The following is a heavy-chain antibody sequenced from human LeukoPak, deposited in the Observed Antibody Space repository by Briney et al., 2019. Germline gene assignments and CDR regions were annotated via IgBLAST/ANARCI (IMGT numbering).Heavy chain of an antibody. D-gene: IGHD3-10*01. Sequence: PGGSLRLSCAASGFTFSSYFMNWVRQAPGKGLEWVGRIKSKTDGGTTDYAAPVKDRFTISRDDSKSTLYLQMNSLQTEDTGVYYCTTELVWFGVLAHWGQGTLATVSS. J-gene: IGHJ4*02. CDR1: GFTFSSYF. V-gene: IGHV3-15*01. CDR3: TTELVWFGVLAH. CDR2: IKSKTDGGTT.